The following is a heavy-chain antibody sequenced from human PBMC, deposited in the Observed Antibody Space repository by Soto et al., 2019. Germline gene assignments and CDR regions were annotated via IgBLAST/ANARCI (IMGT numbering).Heavy chain of an antibody. CDR1: GGTFSSYT. CDR2: IIPILGIA. Sequence: QVQLVQSGAEVKKPGSSVKVSCKASGGTFSSYTISWVRQAPGQGLEWMGRIIPILGIANYAQKFQGRVPIPADKATSTAYRELSSLRSEDTAVYYCARETPYCSSTSCRDYYYGMDVWGQGTTVTVSS. CDR3: ARETPYCSSTSCRDYYYGMDV. D-gene: IGHD2-2*01. V-gene: IGHV1-69*08. J-gene: IGHJ6*02.